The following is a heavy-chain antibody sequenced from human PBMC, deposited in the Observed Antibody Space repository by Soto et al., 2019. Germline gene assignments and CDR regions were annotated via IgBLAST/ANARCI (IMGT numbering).Heavy chain of an antibody. D-gene: IGHD4-17*01. J-gene: IGHJ4*02. Sequence: SETLSLTCAVYGGSFSGYYWSWIRQPPGKGLEWIGEINHSGSTNYNPSLKSRATISVDTSKNQFSLKLSSVTAADTAVYYCAGMTTVTIDYWGQGTLVTVSS. V-gene: IGHV4-34*01. CDR2: INHSGST. CDR3: AGMTTVTIDY. CDR1: GGSFSGYY.